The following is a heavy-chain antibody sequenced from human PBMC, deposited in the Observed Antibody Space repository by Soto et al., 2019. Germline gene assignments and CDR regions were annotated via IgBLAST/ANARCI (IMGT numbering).Heavy chain of an antibody. V-gene: IGHV1-18*01. CDR3: ARVYDFWSGYYYGFDP. D-gene: IGHD3-3*01. J-gene: IGHJ5*02. CDR1: GYTFTSYG. CDR2: ISAYNGNT. Sequence: ASVKVSCKASGYTFTSYGISWVRQAPGQGLEWMGWISAYNGNTNYAQKLQGRVTMTTDTSTSTAYMELRSLRSDDTAVYYCARVYDFWSGYYYGFDPWGQGTLVTVSS.